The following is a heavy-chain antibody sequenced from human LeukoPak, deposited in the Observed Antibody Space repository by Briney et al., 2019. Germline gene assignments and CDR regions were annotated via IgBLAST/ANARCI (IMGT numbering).Heavy chain of an antibody. J-gene: IGHJ4*02. D-gene: IGHD5-12*01. Sequence: GGSLRLSCAASGFTFSPFGIHWVRQAPGKGLEWVAFMRDDEVNEYYADSVKGRFTISRDKSKNTYLQMNSLRIEDTAVYFCAKDGRTGYPFDYWGRGTLVTVSS. V-gene: IGHV3-30*02. CDR2: MRDDEVNE. CDR1: GFTFSPFG. CDR3: AKDGRTGYPFDY.